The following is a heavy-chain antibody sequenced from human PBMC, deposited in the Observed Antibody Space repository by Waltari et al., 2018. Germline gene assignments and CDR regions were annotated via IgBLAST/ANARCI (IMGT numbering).Heavy chain of an antibody. Sequence: QLQLQESGPGLVKPSETLSLTCTVSGGSISSSSYYWGWIRQPPGKGLEWIGSIYYSGRTYYNPALKRRVTISLDTSKNQFALKLISVTAADTAVYYCARDPWDSSGYPYYYGMDVWGQGTTVTVSS. V-gene: IGHV4-39*07. D-gene: IGHD3-22*01. J-gene: IGHJ6*02. CDR1: GGSISSSSYY. CDR3: ARDPWDSSGYPYYYGMDV. CDR2: IYYSGRT.